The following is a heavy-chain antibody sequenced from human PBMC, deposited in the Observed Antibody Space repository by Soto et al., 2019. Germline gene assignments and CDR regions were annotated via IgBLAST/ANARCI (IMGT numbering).Heavy chain of an antibody. CDR1: GYSISSAYY. J-gene: IGHJ4*02. V-gene: IGHV4-38-2*01. CDR2: VYHSGTT. CDR3: ARGGGTILAPLP. D-gene: IGHD3-3*01. Sequence: SETLSLTCVVSGYSISSAYYWGWIRQPPGKGLEWIGSVYHSGTTYYNPSLKSRVTISLDTSKNHFSLKLRSVTAADSAVYYCARGGGTILAPLPWGQGTLVTVSS.